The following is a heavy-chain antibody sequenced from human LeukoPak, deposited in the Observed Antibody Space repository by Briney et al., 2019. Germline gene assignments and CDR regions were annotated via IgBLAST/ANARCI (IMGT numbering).Heavy chain of an antibody. CDR1: GGSISSSSYY. CDR3: ARQAAGLFFFDY. Sequence: SETLSLTCTVSGGSISSSSYYWGWIRQPPGKGLEWIGSIYYSGSTYYNPSLKSRVTISVDTSKNQFSLKLSSVTAADTAVYYCARQAAGLFFFDYWGQGTLVTVSS. V-gene: IGHV4-39*01. J-gene: IGHJ4*02. CDR2: IYYSGST. D-gene: IGHD6-13*01.